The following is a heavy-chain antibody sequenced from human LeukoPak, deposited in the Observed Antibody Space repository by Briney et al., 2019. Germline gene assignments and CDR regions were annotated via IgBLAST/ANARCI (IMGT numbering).Heavy chain of an antibody. V-gene: IGHV3-48*03. Sequence: GGSLRLSCAASGFTFSSCEMNWVRQAPGEGLEWVSYISSSGSPIYYADSVKGRFTISRDNAKNSLYLQMNSLRAEDTAVYYCARGPSGGNNLWMDYWGQGTLVTVSS. CDR2: ISSSGSPI. CDR3: ARGPSGGNNLWMDY. CDR1: GFTFSSCE. J-gene: IGHJ4*02. D-gene: IGHD1-20*01.